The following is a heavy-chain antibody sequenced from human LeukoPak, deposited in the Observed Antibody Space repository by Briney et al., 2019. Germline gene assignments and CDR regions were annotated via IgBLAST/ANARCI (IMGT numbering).Heavy chain of an antibody. CDR1: GFTFSSYA. CDR2: ISASGVGT. V-gene: IGHV3-23*01. Sequence: PGGSLRLSCVATGFTFSSYAMSWVRQAPGKGLEWVSSISASGVGTYYADSVKGRFTISRDNSKNTLYLQMNSLRAEDTAVYYCAKGDQYSRDWFDPWGQGTLVTVSS. D-gene: IGHD6-13*01. J-gene: IGHJ5*02. CDR3: AKGDQYSRDWFDP.